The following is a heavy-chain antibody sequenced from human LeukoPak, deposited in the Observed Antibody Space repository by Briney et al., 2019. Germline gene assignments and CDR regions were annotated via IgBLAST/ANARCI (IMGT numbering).Heavy chain of an antibody. V-gene: IGHV3-48*03. CDR3: ARDSNLTSDYDFWSGYWGYYYYYYMDV. CDR1: GFAFSSYE. J-gene: IGHJ6*03. D-gene: IGHD3-3*01. Sequence: GGSLRLSCAASGFAFSSYEMNWVRQAPGKGLEWVSYISSSGSTIYYADSVKGRFTISRDNAKNSLYLQMNSLRAEDTAVYYCARDSNLTSDYDFWSGYWGYYYYYYMDVWGKGTTVTVSS. CDR2: ISSSGSTI.